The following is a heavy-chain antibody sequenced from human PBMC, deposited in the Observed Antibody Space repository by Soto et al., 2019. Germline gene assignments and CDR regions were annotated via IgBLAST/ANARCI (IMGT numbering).Heavy chain of an antibody. V-gene: IGHV3-9*01. J-gene: IGHJ4*02. Sequence: GGSLRLSCVASGFTFDDFAMHWVRQAPGKGLAWVSGMSWNRGSIVYADSVKGRFTISRDNAKNSMYLQMNSLRPEDTALYYCAKDISLGELSAPDHWGQGTLVTVSS. CDR2: MSWNRGSI. D-gene: IGHD3-16*02. CDR3: AKDISLGELSAPDH. CDR1: GFTFDDFA.